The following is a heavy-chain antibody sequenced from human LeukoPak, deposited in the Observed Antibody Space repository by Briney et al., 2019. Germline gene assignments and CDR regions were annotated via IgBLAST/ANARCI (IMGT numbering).Heavy chain of an antibody. D-gene: IGHD3-22*01. V-gene: IGHV4-39*01. CDR2: IYYSGST. Sequence: SETLSLTCTVSGGSISSSSYYWGWIRQPPGKGLEWIGSIYYSGSTYYNPSLKSRVTISVDTSKNQFSLKLSSVTAADTAVYYCARPPSKGMIVPTGYAFDIWGQGTMVTVSS. J-gene: IGHJ3*02. CDR1: GGSISSSSYY. CDR3: ARPPSKGMIVPTGYAFDI.